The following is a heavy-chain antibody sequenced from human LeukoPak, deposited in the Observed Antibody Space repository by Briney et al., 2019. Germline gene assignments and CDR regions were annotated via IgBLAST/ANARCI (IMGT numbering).Heavy chain of an antibody. CDR2: IPYDGSNK. Sequence: GGSLRLSCAASGFTFSSYGMHWVRQAPGKGLEWVAVIPYDGSNKYYADSVKGRFTISRDNSKNTLYLQMNSLRAEDTAVYYCARDQIGGRISGSYYYYYGMDVWGQGTMVTVSS. CDR3: ARDQIGGRISGSYYYYYGMDV. V-gene: IGHV3-30*03. J-gene: IGHJ6*02. CDR1: GFTFSSYG. D-gene: IGHD1-26*01.